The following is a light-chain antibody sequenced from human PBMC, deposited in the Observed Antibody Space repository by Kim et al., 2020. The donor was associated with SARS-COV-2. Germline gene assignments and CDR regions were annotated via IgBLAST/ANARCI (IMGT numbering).Light chain of an antibody. CDR1: QDVDSTQ. CDR3: QQYVGFPVT. V-gene: IGKV3-20*01. J-gene: IGKJ4*01. Sequence: SAGEGATLSCRASQDVDSTQLAWFQQKPGQAPRLVIYGASIRAIGIPDRFSGSGSGTDFTLTITGLEPEDFAVYFCQQYVGFPVTFGGGTKVDIK. CDR2: GAS.